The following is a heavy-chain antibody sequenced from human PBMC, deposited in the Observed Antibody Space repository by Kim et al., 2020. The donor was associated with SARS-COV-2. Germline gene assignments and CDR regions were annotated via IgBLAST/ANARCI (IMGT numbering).Heavy chain of an antibody. V-gene: IGHV5-51*01. CDR3: ARGGRRSSASDC. J-gene: IGHJ4*02. D-gene: IGHD6-19*01. Sequence: RYSPSFQGQVTISADKSISTAYLQWSSLKASDTAMYYCARGGRRSSASDCWGQGTLVTVSS.